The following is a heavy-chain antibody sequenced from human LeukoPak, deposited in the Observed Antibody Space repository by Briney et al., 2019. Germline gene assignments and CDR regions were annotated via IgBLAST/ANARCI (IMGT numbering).Heavy chain of an antibody. D-gene: IGHD3-10*01. CDR2: IYNTGST. CDR3: ARETPYGSGSYPFDY. Sequence: SETLSLTCTVSGGSISSYYWNWIRQPPGKGLEWIGHIYNTGSTNNNPSLKSRVTISVDTSKKHFSLKLSSVTAADTAVYYCARETPYGSGSYPFDYWGQGILVTVSS. J-gene: IGHJ4*02. V-gene: IGHV4-59*01. CDR1: GGSISSYY.